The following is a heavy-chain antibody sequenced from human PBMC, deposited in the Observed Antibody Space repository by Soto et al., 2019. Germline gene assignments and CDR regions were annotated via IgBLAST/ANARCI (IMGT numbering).Heavy chain of an antibody. V-gene: IGHV3-48*03. D-gene: IGHD2-21*02. CDR3: ARASVVVTAMGY. CDR2: ISSSGSTI. CDR1: GFTFSSYE. Sequence: GGLRLSCAASGFTFSSYEMNWVRQAPGKGLEWVSYISSSGSTIYYADSVKGRFTISRDNAKNSLYLQMNSLRAEDTAVYYCARASVVVTAMGYCGQGTLVTVSS. J-gene: IGHJ4*02.